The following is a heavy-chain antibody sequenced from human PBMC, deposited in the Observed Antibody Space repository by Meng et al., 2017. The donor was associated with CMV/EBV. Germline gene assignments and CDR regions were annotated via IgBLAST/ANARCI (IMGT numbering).Heavy chain of an antibody. J-gene: IGHJ6*02. CDR1: GFTSSSYG. V-gene: IGHV3-33*06. Sequence: SLKISCAASGFTSSSYGMHWGRHAPGKRLEWVAVIWYDGSNKYYADSVKGRFTISRDNSKNTLYLQMNSLRDEDTAVYYCAKGIGMDVWGQGTTVTVSS. CDR2: IWYDGSNK. CDR3: AKGIGMDV.